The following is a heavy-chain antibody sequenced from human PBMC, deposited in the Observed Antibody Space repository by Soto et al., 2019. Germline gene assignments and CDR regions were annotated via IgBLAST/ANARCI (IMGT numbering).Heavy chain of an antibody. D-gene: IGHD2-15*01. Sequence: SVKVSCKASGGTFSSYAISWVRQAPGQGLEWMGGIIPIFGTANYAQKFQGRVTITADESTSTAYMELSSLRSEDTAVYYCAGARGYCSGGSCPRYAFDIWGQGTMVTVSS. CDR3: AGARGYCSGGSCPRYAFDI. CDR2: IIPIFGTA. CDR1: GGTFSSYA. J-gene: IGHJ3*02. V-gene: IGHV1-69*13.